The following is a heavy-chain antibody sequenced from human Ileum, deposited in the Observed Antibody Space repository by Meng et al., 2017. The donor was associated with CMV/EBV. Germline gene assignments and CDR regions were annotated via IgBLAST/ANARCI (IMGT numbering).Heavy chain of an antibody. Sequence: GESQKISCTTSGFTFSSDWMHWVRQAPGKGLVWVSTINSDGSSPRYADSVTGRFTISRDNARNTLYLQMNSLRAEDTAVYFCAGEGEITGGAIDYWGQGTLVTVSS. J-gene: IGHJ4*02. CDR3: AGEGEITGGAIDY. V-gene: IGHV3-74*01. D-gene: IGHD7-27*01. CDR2: INSDGSSP. CDR1: GFTFSSDW.